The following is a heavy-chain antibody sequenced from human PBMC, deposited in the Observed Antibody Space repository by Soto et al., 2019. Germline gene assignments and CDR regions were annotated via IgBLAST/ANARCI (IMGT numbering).Heavy chain of an antibody. CDR3: ARGIGYYFDS. CDR1: GGSISSSSYF. D-gene: IGHD5-12*01. V-gene: IGHV4-39*01. Sequence: PSETLSLTCTVSGGSISSSSYFWGWIRQPPGKGLEWIGNVHYLGSTYYNASLTSRVTISVDTSKNQFSLKLSSVTAADSAVYSCARGIGYYFDSWGQGTLVTVSS. J-gene: IGHJ4*02. CDR2: VHYLGST.